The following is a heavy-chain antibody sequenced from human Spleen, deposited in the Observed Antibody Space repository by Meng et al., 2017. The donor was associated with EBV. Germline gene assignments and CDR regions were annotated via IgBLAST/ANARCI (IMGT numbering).Heavy chain of an antibody. CDR3: ARDLTGYSADHY. D-gene: IGHD3-9*01. Sequence: QLSLVSLVPGLVTPSGALCVRSAGSGGSISRGNLGSWVRQPPGKGLEWIGEIYQSGSTNYNPSLKSRVTISVDKSKNQFSLKLSSVTAADTAVYYCARDLTGYSADHYWRQGTLVTVSS. J-gene: IGHJ4*02. CDR1: GGSISRGNL. CDR2: IYQSGST. V-gene: IGHV4-4*02.